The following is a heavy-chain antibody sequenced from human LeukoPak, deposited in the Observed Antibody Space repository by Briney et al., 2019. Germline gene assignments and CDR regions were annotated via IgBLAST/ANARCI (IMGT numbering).Heavy chain of an antibody. D-gene: IGHD6-13*01. J-gene: IGHJ4*02. V-gene: IGHV3-30-3*01. Sequence: GGSLRLSRAASGFTFSSYAMHWVRQAPGKGLEWVAVISYDGSNKYYADSVKGRFTISRDNSKNTLYLQMNSLRAEDTAVYYCARDAQQLGYFDYWGQGTLSPSPQ. CDR2: ISYDGSNK. CDR3: ARDAQQLGYFDY. CDR1: GFTFSSYA.